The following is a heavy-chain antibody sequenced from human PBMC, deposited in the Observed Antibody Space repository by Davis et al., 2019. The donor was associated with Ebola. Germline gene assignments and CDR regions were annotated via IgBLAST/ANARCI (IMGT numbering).Heavy chain of an antibody. J-gene: IGHJ4*02. Sequence: GESLKISCATSGFMFGDHYMSWVRQAPGRGLEWIAYITSTGQTKYYADSVKGRFIISRDDAKSSVSLQMDGLRAEDAAVYYCARGGLYSGSYLDYWGQGTLVTVSS. CDR3: ARGGLYSGSYLDY. CDR1: GFMFGDHY. D-gene: IGHD1-26*01. V-gene: IGHV3-11*01. CDR2: ITSTGQTK.